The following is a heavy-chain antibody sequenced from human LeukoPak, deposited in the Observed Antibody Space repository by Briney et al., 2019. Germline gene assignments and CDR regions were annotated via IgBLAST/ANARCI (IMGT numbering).Heavy chain of an antibody. CDR2: IKQDGSEK. CDR3: AKGRTSGSQRLDY. Sequence: GGSLRLSCAASGFTFSSYWMSWVRQAPGKGLEWVANIKQDGSEKYYVDSVKGRFTISRDNAKNSLYLQMNSLRAEDTAVYYCAKGRTSGSQRLDYWGQGTLVTVSS. D-gene: IGHD1-26*01. J-gene: IGHJ4*02. CDR1: GFTFSSYW. V-gene: IGHV3-7*01.